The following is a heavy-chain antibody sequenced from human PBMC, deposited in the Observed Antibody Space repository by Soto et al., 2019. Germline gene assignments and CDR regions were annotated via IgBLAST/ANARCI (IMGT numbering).Heavy chain of an antibody. Sequence: GGSLRLSCTASGFTFGDFAMSWFRQAPGKGLEWIGFIRSEAYGGTTEYAASVKGRFTISRDDSKSIAYLQMNSLKTEDTAVYYCSRFLVYALSFDYWGQGTLVTVSS. CDR3: SRFLVYALSFDY. J-gene: IGHJ4*02. V-gene: IGHV3-49*03. CDR2: IRSEAYGGTT. CDR1: GFTFGDFA. D-gene: IGHD2-8*01.